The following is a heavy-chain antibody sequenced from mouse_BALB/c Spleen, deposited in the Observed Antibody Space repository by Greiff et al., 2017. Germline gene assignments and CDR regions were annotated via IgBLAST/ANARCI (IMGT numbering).Heavy chain of an antibody. CDR1: GFTFSSFG. CDR3: ARENYYAMDY. J-gene: IGHJ4*01. Sequence: DVMLVESGGGLVQPGGSRKLSCAASGFTFSSFGMHWVRQAPEKGLEWVAYISSGSSTIYYADTVKGRFTISRDNPKNTLFLQMTSLRSEDTAMYYCARENYYAMDYWGQGTSVTVSS. V-gene: IGHV5-17*02. CDR2: ISSGSSTI.